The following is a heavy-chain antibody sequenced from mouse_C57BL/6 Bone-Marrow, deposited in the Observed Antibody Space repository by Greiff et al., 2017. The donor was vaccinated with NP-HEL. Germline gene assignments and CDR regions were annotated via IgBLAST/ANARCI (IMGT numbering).Heavy chain of an antibody. V-gene: IGHV3-6*01. J-gene: IGHJ3*01. CDR2: ISYDGSN. Sequence: ESGPGLVKPSQSLSLTCSVTVYSITSGYYWNWIRQFPGNKLEWMGYISYDGSNNYNPSLKNRISITRDTSKNQFFLKLNSVTTEDTATYYCARWRAWFAYWGQGTLVTVSA. CDR3: ARWRAWFAY. CDR1: VYSITSGYY.